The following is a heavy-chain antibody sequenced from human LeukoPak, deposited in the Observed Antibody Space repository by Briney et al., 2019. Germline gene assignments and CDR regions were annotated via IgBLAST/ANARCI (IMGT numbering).Heavy chain of an antibody. CDR3: AKAGKGYSGSYYWFDH. Sequence: GGSLRLSCAASGFTFSSYAMSWVRQAPGKGLEGVSAISGSGGSTYYEDSVKGRFPISRDNSKNTLYLQMNSLRAEDTAVYYCAKAGKGYSGSYYWFDHWGQGTLVTVSS. CDR2: ISGSGGST. V-gene: IGHV3-23*01. J-gene: IGHJ5*02. D-gene: IGHD1-26*01. CDR1: GFTFSSYA.